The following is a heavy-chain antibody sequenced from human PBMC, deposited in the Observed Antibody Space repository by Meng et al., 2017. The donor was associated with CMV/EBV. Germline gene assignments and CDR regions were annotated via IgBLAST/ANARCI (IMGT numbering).Heavy chain of an antibody. CDR2: IYYSGST. CDR1: GGRSYC. Sequence: GGRSYCWGWIRQPPGQGLEWIGSIYYSGSTYYNPSLKSRVTISVDTSKNQFSLKLSSVTAADTAVYYCARDTDLIVVVPAAHRWFDPWGQGTLVTVSS. J-gene: IGHJ5*02. D-gene: IGHD2-2*01. V-gene: IGHV4-39*07. CDR3: ARDTDLIVVVPAAHRWFDP.